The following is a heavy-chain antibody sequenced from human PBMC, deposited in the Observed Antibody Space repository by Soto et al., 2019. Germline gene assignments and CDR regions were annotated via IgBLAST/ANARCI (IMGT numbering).Heavy chain of an antibody. CDR2: TYYSGST. D-gene: IGHD2-15*01. J-gene: IGHJ4*02. CDR1: GGTIRSEY. CDR3: ARAYCAGGSCYPRF. Sequence: ETLSLNCTVSGGTIRSEYWSWIGQRPGKGLEYIGYTYYSGSTNYSPSLRGRVTISIDTSKTQFSLRLSSVTAADTAVYYCARAYCAGGSCYPRFWGQGTLVTVS. V-gene: IGHV4-59*01.